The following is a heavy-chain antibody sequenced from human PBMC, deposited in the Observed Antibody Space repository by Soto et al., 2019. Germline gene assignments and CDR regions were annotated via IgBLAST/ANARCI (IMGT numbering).Heavy chain of an antibody. CDR1: GGSISSGDYY. CDR3: AREKGFSGSYRVGFDY. J-gene: IGHJ4*02. D-gene: IGHD1-26*01. CDR2: IYYSGST. Sequence: SETLSLTCTVSGGSISSGDYYWSWISQPPGKGLEWIGYIYYSGSTYYNPSLKSRVTISVDTSKNQFSLKLSSVTAADTAVYYCAREKGFSGSYRVGFDYWGQGTLVTVSS. V-gene: IGHV4-30-4*01.